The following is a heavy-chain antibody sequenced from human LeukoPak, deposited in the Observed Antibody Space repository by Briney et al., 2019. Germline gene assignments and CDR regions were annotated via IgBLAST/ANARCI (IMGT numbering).Heavy chain of an antibody. CDR2: INHSGST. Sequence: AETLSLTCAVYGGSFSGYYWSWIRQPPGKGLEWVGEINHSGSTNYNPSLKRRGTISVETSKNQISLKLSYVTAADTAVYYCARDKRRSSDYYGSGSYYTGGYYGMVVWGQGTTVTVSS. CDR1: GGSFSGYY. J-gene: IGHJ6*02. V-gene: IGHV4-34*01. D-gene: IGHD3-10*01. CDR3: ARDKRRSSDYYGSGSYYTGGYYGMVV.